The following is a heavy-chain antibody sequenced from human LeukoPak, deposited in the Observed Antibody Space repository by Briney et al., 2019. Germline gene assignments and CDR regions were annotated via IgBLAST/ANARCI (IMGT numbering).Heavy chain of an antibody. Sequence: PGGSQRLSCAASGFTFSNYGLSWVRQAPGKGLEWVSGITGSGGSTYYADSVKGRFTISRDNSKNTLYLQMNSLRAEDTAIYYCARDERLLSFLKWGQGTLVTVSS. CDR2: ITGSGGST. CDR1: GFTFSNYG. CDR3: ARDERLLSFLK. J-gene: IGHJ4*02. V-gene: IGHV3-23*01. D-gene: IGHD3-3*01.